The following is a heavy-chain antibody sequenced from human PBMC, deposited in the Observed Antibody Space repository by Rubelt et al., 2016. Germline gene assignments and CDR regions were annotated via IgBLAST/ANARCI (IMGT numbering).Heavy chain of an antibody. CDR3: ARDQRRFDAFDI. CDR2: ISSSSSYT. D-gene: IGHD3-10*01. V-gene: IGHV3-11*06. J-gene: IGHJ3*02. CDR1: GFTFSDYY. Sequence: GSGGGLVKPGGSLRLSCAASGFTFSDYYMSWIRQAPGKGLEWVSYISSSSSYTNYADSVKGRFTISRDNAKNSLYLQMNSLRAEDTAVYYWARDQRRFDAFDIWGQGTMVTVSS.